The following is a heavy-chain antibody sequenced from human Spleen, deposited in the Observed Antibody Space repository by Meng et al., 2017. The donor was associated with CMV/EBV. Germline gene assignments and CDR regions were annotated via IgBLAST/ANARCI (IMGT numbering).Heavy chain of an antibody. V-gene: IGHV3-21*01. D-gene: IGHD6-6*01. CDR1: GFPFSSYT. Sequence: GESLKISCAASGFPFSSYTMNWVRQAPGKGLEWVSSISSSSSFIYYADSVEGRFTISRDNAKNSLYLQMNSLRAEDTAMYYCARDGDSSSSTDFDYWGQGTLVTVSS. J-gene: IGHJ4*02. CDR2: ISSSSSFI. CDR3: ARDGDSSSSTDFDY.